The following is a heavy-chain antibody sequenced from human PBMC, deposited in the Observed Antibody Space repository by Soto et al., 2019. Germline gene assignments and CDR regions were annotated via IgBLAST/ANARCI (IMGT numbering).Heavy chain of an antibody. Sequence: EVQLLESGVGLVQPGGSLRLSCAASGFTFSSYAMSWVRQAPGKGLEWVSAISGSGGSTYYADSVKGRFTISRDNSKHTLCLQMNSLRGEETAVYYCAKDRYYDSSGYYYLPSRYFDYWGQGTLVTVSS. CDR2: ISGSGGST. CDR1: GFTFSSYA. CDR3: AKDRYYDSSGYYYLPSRYFDY. D-gene: IGHD3-22*01. V-gene: IGHV3-23*01. J-gene: IGHJ4*02.